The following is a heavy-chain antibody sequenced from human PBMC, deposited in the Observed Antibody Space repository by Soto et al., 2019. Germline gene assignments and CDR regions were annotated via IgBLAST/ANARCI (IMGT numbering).Heavy chain of an antibody. CDR3: ARRHISKGIAAAGDQPNIWGSYRPPGAFDI. D-gene: IGHD6-13*01. CDR2: ISSSSSTI. Sequence: GGSLRLSCAASGFTFSSYSMNWVRQAPGKGLEWVSYISSSSSTIYYADSVKGRFTISRDNAKNSLYLQMNSLRAEDTAVYYCARRHISKGIAAAGDQPNIWGSYRPPGAFDIWGQGTMVTVSS. J-gene: IGHJ3*02. CDR1: GFTFSSYS. V-gene: IGHV3-48*01.